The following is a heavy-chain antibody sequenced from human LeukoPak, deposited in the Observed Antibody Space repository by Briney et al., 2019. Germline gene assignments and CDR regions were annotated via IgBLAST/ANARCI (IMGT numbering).Heavy chain of an antibody. J-gene: IGHJ6*03. V-gene: IGHV3-21*06. D-gene: IGHD6-25*01. Sequence: PGGSLRLSCAPSGFTFTDYSMNWVGQAPGKGLEWVASISTVSTYTFYADSVRGRFSISRDNVRNLLYLQMSSLGAKDTAVYYCARDGSGFYLYNYMDVWGKGTTVTVSS. CDR1: GFTFTDYS. CDR2: ISTVSTYT. CDR3: ARDGSGFYLYNYMDV.